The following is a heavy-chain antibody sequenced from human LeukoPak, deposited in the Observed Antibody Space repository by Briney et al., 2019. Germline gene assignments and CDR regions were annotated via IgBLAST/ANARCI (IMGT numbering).Heavy chain of an antibody. CDR2: INPNSGGT. CDR3: ANLPLNSGVDY. CDR1: GYTFTDYY. V-gene: IGHV1-2*02. D-gene: IGHD1-26*01. J-gene: IGHJ4*02. Sequence: ASVNVSCKASGYTFTDYYIHWVRQAPGQGLEWMGWINPNSGGTNYAQKFQGRVTMTRDTSISTAYMELSRLRSDDTAIYYCANLPLNSGVDYWGQGTLVTVSS.